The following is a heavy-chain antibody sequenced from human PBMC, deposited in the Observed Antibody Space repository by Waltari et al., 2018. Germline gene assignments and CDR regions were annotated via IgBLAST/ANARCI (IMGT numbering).Heavy chain of an antibody. V-gene: IGHV3-49*04. D-gene: IGHD6-19*01. CDR1: GFSFRNYA. CDR3: MVSAVVGSSGVDY. CDR2: IRTKTDNATA. J-gene: IGHJ4*02. Sequence: EVQLVESGGGLVQPGRSLRLSCRTSGFSFRNYAMAWVRQAPGKGLEWVGFIRTKTDNATAEYAASVKGRFTLSRDDSRSIAYLQMDSLKAEDTAVYYCMVSAVVGSSGVDYWGQGTLVTVSS.